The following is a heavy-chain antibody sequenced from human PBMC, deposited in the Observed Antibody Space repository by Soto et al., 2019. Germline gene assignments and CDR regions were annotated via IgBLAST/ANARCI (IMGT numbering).Heavy chain of an antibody. J-gene: IGHJ4*02. CDR2: ISWNSGSI. CDR3: AKVDGYGSGGYFDY. CDR1: GFTFDDYA. D-gene: IGHD3-10*01. Sequence: VQLVESGGGLVQPGRSLRLSCAASGFTFDDYAMHWVRQAPGKGLEWVSGISWNSGSIGYADSVKGRFTISRDNAKNSLYLQMNSLRAEDTALYYCAKVDGYGSGGYFDYWGQGTLVTVSS. V-gene: IGHV3-9*01.